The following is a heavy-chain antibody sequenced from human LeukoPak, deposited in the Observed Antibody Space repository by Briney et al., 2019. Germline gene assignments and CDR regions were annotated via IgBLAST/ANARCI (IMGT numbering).Heavy chain of an antibody. D-gene: IGHD6-6*01. J-gene: IGHJ6*03. V-gene: IGHV3-21*01. Sequence: PRGSLRLSCAASGFTFSSYSMNWVRQAPGKGLEWVSSISSSSSYIYYADSVKGRFTISRDNAKNSLYLQMNSLRAEDTAVYYCARSPARDYYMDVWGKGTTVTVSS. CDR1: GFTFSSYS. CDR3: ARSPARDYYMDV. CDR2: ISSSSSYI.